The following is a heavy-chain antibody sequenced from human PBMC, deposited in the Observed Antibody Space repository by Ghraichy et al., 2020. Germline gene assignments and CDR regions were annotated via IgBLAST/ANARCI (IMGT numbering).Heavy chain of an antibody. CDR1: DFNVGSFD. J-gene: IGHJ5*02. CDR2: ISSTNGHM. Sequence: GESLNISCAASDFNVGSFDMNWVRQAPGKGLAWVSYISSTNGHMYYVESVKGRFTISRDDAKNSLFLEMNSLRVEDTGVYYCVREGANGWFDPWGQGTLGTVSS. D-gene: IGHD2-8*01. CDR3: VREGANGWFDP. V-gene: IGHV3-21*01.